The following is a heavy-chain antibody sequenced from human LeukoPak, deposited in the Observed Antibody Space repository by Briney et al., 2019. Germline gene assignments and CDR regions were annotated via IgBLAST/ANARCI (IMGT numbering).Heavy chain of an antibody. CDR2: IYTSENT. CDR3: ARAPDILTAYYYFDY. CDR1: GGSISSDY. D-gene: IGHD3-9*01. Sequence: SETLSLTCTVSGGSISSDYWSWIRQPAGKGLEWIGRIYTSENTNYNPSLKSRVTMSVDTSKNQFSLKLSSVTAADTAVYYCARAPDILTAYYYFDYWGQGTLVTVSS. J-gene: IGHJ4*02. V-gene: IGHV4-4*07.